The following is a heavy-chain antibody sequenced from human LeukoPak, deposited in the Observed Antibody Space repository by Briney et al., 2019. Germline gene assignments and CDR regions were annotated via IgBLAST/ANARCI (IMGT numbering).Heavy chain of an antibody. CDR3: AKASEGYYGVDY. D-gene: IGHD4-17*01. CDR2: ISGSGGST. V-gene: IGHV3-23*01. Sequence: GGSLRLSCAASGFTFSSYAMSWVRQAPGKGLEWVSAISGSGGSTYYADSVKGRFTIPRDNSKNTLYLQMNSLRAEDTAVYYCAKASEGYYGVDYWGQGTLVTVSS. CDR1: GFTFSSYA. J-gene: IGHJ4*02.